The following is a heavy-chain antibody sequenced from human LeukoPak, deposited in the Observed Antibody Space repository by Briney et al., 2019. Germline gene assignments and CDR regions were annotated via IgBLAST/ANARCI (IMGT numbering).Heavy chain of an antibody. D-gene: IGHD1-20*01. V-gene: IGHV1-2*02. J-gene: IGHJ4*02. Sequence: ASVKVSCKASGYIFSDYYIHWVRQAPGQGLEWMGWINPNSGGTNYAQKFQGRVTMTRDTSISTAYMELSRLRSDDTAVYYCARAAGYNWNYDYWGQGTLVTVSS. CDR3: ARAAGYNWNYDY. CDR2: INPNSGGT. CDR1: GYIFSDYY.